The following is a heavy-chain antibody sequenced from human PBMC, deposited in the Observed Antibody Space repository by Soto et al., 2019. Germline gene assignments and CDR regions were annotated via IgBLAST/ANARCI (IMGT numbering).Heavy chain of an antibody. J-gene: IGHJ6*02. CDR1: GGTFSSYA. V-gene: IGHV1-69*13. CDR2: IIPIFGTA. D-gene: IGHD1-26*01. CDR3: ASRVGATTDPRWYYYGMDV. Sequence: SVKVSCKASGGTFSSYAISWVRQAPGQGLEWMGGIIPIFGTANYAQKFQGRVTITADESTSTAYMELSSLRSEDTAVYYCASRVGATTDPRWYYYGMDVWGQGTTVTVSS.